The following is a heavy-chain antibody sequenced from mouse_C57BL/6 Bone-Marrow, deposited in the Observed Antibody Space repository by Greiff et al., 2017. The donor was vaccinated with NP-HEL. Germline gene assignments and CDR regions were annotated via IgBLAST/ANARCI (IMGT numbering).Heavy chain of an antibody. J-gene: IGHJ2*01. CDR3: ARRAPGPYFDY. V-gene: IGHV1-69*01. Sequence: VQLQQPGAELVMPGASVKLSCKASGYTFTSYWMHWVKQRPGQGLEWIGEIDPSDSYTNYNQKFKGKSTLTVDKSSSTAYMQLSSLTSEDSAVYYCARRAPGPYFDYWGQGTTLTVSS. CDR1: GYTFTSYW. D-gene: IGHD3-3*01. CDR2: IDPSDSYT.